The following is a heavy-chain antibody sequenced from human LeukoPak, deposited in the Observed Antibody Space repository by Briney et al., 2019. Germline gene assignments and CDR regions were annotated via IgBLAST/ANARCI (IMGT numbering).Heavy chain of an antibody. CDR3: ARSVGVAEDY. V-gene: IGHV1-18*01. D-gene: IGHD6-19*01. CDR2: INAYNGNT. CDR1: GYTFINYH. Sequence: AAVKVTFKGSGYTFINYHISWLRQPPAQGLEWMGWINAYNGNTNYEQKLPGRVTMTTGTSANTAYMELRSMRCDETAVYYCARSVGVAEDYWGQGTLVTVSS. J-gene: IGHJ4*02.